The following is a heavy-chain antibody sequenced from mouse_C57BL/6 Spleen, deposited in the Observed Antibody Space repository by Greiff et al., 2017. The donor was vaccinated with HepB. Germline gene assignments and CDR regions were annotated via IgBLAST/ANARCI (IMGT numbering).Heavy chain of an antibody. Sequence: EVQLQQSGPELVKPGASVKISCKASGYTFTDYYMNWVKQSHGKSLEWIGDINPNNGGTSYNQKFKGKATLTVDKSSSTAYMELRSLTSEDSAVYYCARPPHGNYRSYWYFDVWGTGTTVTVSS. CDR3: ARPPHGNYRSYWYFDV. CDR1: GYTFTDYY. J-gene: IGHJ1*03. V-gene: IGHV1-26*01. CDR2: INPNNGGT. D-gene: IGHD2-1*01.